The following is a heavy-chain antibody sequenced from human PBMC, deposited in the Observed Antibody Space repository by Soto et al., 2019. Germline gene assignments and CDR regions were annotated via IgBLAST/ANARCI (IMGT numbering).Heavy chain of an antibody. V-gene: IGHV3-23*01. CDR1: VLAFSNYA. D-gene: IGHD5-18*01. CDR3: AKGEQLWEPFEQ. Sequence: PGGSLRLSCAGSVLAFSNYAIRWVRQSRGKGLEWVSTISASGYSAYYGGAVKGRFTTSRDNSKSALSLQMNRLRADDTAVYYCAKGEQLWEPFEQWGQGT. J-gene: IGHJ4*02. CDR2: ISASGYSA.